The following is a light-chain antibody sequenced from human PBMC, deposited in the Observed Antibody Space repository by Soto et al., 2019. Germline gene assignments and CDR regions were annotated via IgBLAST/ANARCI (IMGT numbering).Light chain of an antibody. Sequence: DIQMTQSPSTLSVSVGDRVTINYRASQTISSWLAWYQQKPGKAPKLLIYKASTLKSGVPSRFSGSGSGTEFTLTISSLQSEDFAEYHCQQYNNWPQTFGQGTKVDI. J-gene: IGKJ1*01. CDR3: QQYNNWPQT. CDR2: KAS. V-gene: IGKV1-5*03. CDR1: QTISSW.